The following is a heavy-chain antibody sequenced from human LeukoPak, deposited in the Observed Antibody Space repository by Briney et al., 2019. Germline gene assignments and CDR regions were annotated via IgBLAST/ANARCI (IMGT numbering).Heavy chain of an antibody. CDR1: GFTSYA. J-gene: IGHJ4*02. Sequence: GGSLRLSCAASGFTSYAMSWVRQAPGRGLEWVSGISGSGGSTYYADSVKGRFTISRDNAKNSLYLQMNSLRAEDTAVYYCARDKGDYDTSGSLFIFGGQGTLVTVSS. CDR2: ISGSGGST. D-gene: IGHD3-22*01. V-gene: IGHV3-23*01. CDR3: ARDKGDYDTSGSLFIF.